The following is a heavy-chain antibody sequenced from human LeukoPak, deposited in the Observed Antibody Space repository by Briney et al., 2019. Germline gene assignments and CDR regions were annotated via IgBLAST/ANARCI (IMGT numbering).Heavy chain of an antibody. Sequence: GGSLRLSCAASVTFSNAWMNWVRQAPGKGLEWVGHFKIKADGGTTDYAAPVKGRFTISRDDSKNTLYLQMNSLETEDTAVYYCTTEVTTVTRGKIWGQGTMVTVSP. V-gene: IGHV3-15*01. J-gene: IGHJ3*02. CDR1: VTFSNAW. D-gene: IGHD4-17*01. CDR2: FKIKADGGTT. CDR3: TTEVTTVTRGKI.